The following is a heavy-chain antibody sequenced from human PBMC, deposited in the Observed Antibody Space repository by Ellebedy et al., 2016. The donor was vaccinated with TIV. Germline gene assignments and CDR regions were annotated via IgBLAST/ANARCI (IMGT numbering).Heavy chain of an antibody. CDR2: INHSGST. D-gene: IGHD3-22*01. Sequence: SETLSLTXAVYGGSFSGYYWSWIRQPPGKGLEWIGEINHSGSTNYNPSLKSRVTISVDTSKNQFSLKLSSVTAADTAVYYCAGNPYYDSVRVLDYWGQGTLVTVSS. V-gene: IGHV4-34*01. CDR1: GGSFSGYY. CDR3: AGNPYYDSVRVLDY. J-gene: IGHJ4*02.